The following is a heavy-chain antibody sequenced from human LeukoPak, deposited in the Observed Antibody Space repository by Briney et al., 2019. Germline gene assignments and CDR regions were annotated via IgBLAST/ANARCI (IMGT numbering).Heavy chain of an antibody. J-gene: IGHJ4*02. V-gene: IGHV1-18*01. Sequence: ASVKVSCKASGYTFTSYGISWLRQAPGQGLEWMGWISAYNGNTNYAQKLQGRVTMTRDTSTSTVYMELSSLRSEDTAVYYCARNPGSSYYFDYWGQGTLVTVSS. CDR3: ARNPGSSYYFDY. D-gene: IGHD1-14*01. CDR1: GYTFTSYG. CDR2: ISAYNGNT.